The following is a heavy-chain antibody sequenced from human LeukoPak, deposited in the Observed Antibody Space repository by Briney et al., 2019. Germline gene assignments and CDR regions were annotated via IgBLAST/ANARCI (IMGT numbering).Heavy chain of an antibody. V-gene: IGHV4-34*01. D-gene: IGHD3-10*01. CDR3: ARLGSVGYYNYQYMDI. J-gene: IGHJ6*03. Sequence: PSETLSLTCAVSGGSFSGYYWSWIRQPPGKGLEWIGEINDIGNTNYDPSLRSRVTIPVDTSKNQFSLSLTSATAADTAVYFCARLGSVGYYNYQYMDIWGNGTTVTVSS. CDR2: INDIGNT. CDR1: GGSFSGYY.